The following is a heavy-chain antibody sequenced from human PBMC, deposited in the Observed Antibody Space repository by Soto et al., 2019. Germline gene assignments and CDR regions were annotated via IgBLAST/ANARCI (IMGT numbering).Heavy chain of an antibody. J-gene: IGHJ4*02. Sequence: ASVKVSCKASGYTFTSYYISWVRQAPGQGLEWMGWISGYNGNTNYAQKLQGRVTMTTDTSTSTVYMEVSSLRSEDTAVYYCSRVDPGETSPFDHWGQGTLVTVSS. CDR1: GYTFTSYY. CDR3: SRVDPGETSPFDH. V-gene: IGHV1-18*01. D-gene: IGHD3-10*01. CDR2: ISGYNGNT.